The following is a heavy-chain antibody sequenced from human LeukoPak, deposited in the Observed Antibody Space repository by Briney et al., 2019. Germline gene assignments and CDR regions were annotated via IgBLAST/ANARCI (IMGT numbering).Heavy chain of an antibody. J-gene: IGHJ4*02. D-gene: IGHD3-10*01. CDR1: GFTFDDYA. CDR3: AKDRSPRGVLLWFGTFDY. Sequence: PGGSLRLSCAASGFTFDDYAMHWVRQAPGKGLEWVSLISWDGGSTYYADSVKGRFTISRDNSKNSLYLQMNSPRAEDTALYYCAKDRSPRGVLLWFGTFDYWGQGTLVTVSS. V-gene: IGHV3-43D*03. CDR2: ISWDGGST.